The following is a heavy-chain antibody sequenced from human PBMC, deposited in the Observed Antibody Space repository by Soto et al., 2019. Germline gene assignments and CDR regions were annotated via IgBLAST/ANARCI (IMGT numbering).Heavy chain of an antibody. J-gene: IGHJ4*02. D-gene: IGHD3-10*01. V-gene: IGHV4-34*01. Sequence: QVQLQQWGAGLLKPSETLSLTCAVYGGSFSGYYWSWIRQPPGKGLEWIGEINHSGSTNYNPSLKSRVTISVDTSKNQFSLKLSSGTAADTAVYYCARGYYYGSGSYLIFDYWGQGTLVTVSS. CDR3: ARGYYYGSGSYLIFDY. CDR1: GGSFSGYY. CDR2: INHSGST.